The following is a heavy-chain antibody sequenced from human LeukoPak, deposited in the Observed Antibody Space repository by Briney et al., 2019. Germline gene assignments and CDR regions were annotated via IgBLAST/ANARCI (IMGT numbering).Heavy chain of an antibody. V-gene: IGHV3-21*03. D-gene: IGHD2-15*01. J-gene: IGHJ4*02. CDR1: GFTFSSYS. CDR2: ISSSSSYI. Sequence: GGSLRLSCAASGFTFSSYSMNWVRQAPGKGLEWVSSISSSSSYIYYADSVKGRFTISRDNAKNSLYLQMNSLETEDTAVYYCTNTVVVVASTGFDYWGQGTLVTVSS. CDR3: TNTVVVVASTGFDY.